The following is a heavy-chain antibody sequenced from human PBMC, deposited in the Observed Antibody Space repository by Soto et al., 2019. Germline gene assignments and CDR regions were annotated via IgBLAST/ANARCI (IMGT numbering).Heavy chain of an antibody. V-gene: IGHV1-8*01. D-gene: IGHD2-15*01. CDR3: ARGGGGIRKRLNLFDP. Sequence: QVQLVQSGAEVKKPGASVKVSCKASGYTFTSYDINWVRQATGQGLEWMGWRNPNSGNTGYAQKYQGRVTMTRNTAISTAYMGLSSLRSEDTAVYYCARGGGGIRKRLNLFDPWGQGTLVTVSS. CDR2: RNPNSGNT. J-gene: IGHJ5*02. CDR1: GYTFTSYD.